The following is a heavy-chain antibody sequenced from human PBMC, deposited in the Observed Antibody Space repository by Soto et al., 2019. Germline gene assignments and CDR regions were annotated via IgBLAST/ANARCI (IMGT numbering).Heavy chain of an antibody. CDR3: AKCVRLGGLVY. J-gene: IGHJ4*02. CDR2: ISGRGGST. V-gene: IGHV3-23*01. D-gene: IGHD1-26*01. CDR1: GFTFSSYA. Sequence: EVPLLESGGGLVQPGGSLRLSCAASGFTFSSYAMSWVRQAPGKGLEWVSAISGRGGSTYYADSVKGRFTISRDNSKNTLYLQMISMRGEDTAVYSGAKCVRLGGLVYWGQGSLVTVSS.